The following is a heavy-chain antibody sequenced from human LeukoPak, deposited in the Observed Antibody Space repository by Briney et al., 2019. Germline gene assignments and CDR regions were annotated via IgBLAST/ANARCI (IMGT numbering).Heavy chain of an antibody. D-gene: IGHD6-19*01. CDR2: ISSSGSTI. Sequence: GGSLRLSCAASGFTFSSYEMNWVRQAPGKGLEWVSYISSSGSTIYYADSVKGRFTISRDNAKNTLYLQMNSLRAEDTAVYYCARDRVSGWYIDYWGQGTLVTVSS. CDR3: ARDRVSGWYIDY. CDR1: GFTFSSYE. J-gene: IGHJ4*02. V-gene: IGHV3-48*03.